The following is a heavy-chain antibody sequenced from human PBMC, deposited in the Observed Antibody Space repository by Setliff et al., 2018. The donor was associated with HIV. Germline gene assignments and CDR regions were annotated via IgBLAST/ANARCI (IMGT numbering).Heavy chain of an antibody. Sequence: PGKGLEWVSAISGSGGSTYYADSVKXRFTISRXNSKNXPYLQLHSLXTAAPAVYYSTYVLGXGGNGQDAFDIWGQGTMVTVSS. CDR2: ISGSGGST. CDR3: TYVLGXGGNGQDAFDI. V-gene: IGHV3-23*01. J-gene: IGHJ3*02. D-gene: IGHD3-16*01.